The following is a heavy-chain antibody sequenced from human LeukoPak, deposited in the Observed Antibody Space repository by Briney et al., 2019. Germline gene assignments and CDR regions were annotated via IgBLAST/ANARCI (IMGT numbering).Heavy chain of an antibody. CDR3: ASSVTMDAFDI. D-gene: IGHD4-17*01. J-gene: IGHJ3*02. CDR1: GGSSSSYY. Sequence: SETLSLTCTGSGGSSSSYYWSWIRQPPGKGLVWIGYIYYSGSTNYNPSLKSRVTISVDTSKNQFSLKLSSVTAADTAVYYCASSVTMDAFDIWGQGTMITVSS. V-gene: IGHV4-59*01. CDR2: IYYSGST.